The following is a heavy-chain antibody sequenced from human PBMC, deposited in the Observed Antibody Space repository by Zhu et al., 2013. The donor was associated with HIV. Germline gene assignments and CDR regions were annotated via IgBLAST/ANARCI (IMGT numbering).Heavy chain of an antibody. Sequence: QVQLQESGPGLVKPSETLSLTCTVSGYSISNGYYWGWIRQPPGKGLEWIGTFYHSGSTYYNPSLKSRVTISVDTSKNQFSLKLNSVTAADTAVYYCARVTTVTTLGLLTVWDVLGAKGTTGHPSPQ. J-gene: IGHJ6*04. CDR3: ARVTTVTTLGLLTVWDVL. CDR1: GYSISNGYY. D-gene: IGHD4-17*01. CDR2: FYHSGST. V-gene: IGHV4-38-2*02.